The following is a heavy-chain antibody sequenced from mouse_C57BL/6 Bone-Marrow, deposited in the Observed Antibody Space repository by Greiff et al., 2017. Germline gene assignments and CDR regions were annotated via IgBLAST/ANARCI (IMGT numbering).Heavy chain of an antibody. V-gene: IGHV5-6*01. CDR3: ARDCYGSSFDY. J-gene: IGHJ2*01. CDR1: GFTFSSYG. D-gene: IGHD1-1*01. Sequence: EVQLVESGGDLVKPGGSLKLSCAASGFTFSSYGMSWVRQTPDKRLEWVATISSGGSYTYYPDSVKGRFTISRDNATSTLYLQMSSLKSEDTAMYYCARDCYGSSFDYWGQGTTLTVSS. CDR2: ISSGGSYT.